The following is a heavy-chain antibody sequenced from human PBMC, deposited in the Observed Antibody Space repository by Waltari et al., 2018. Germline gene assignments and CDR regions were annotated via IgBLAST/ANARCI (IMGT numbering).Heavy chain of an antibody. CDR1: GFTFSSSA. D-gene: IGHD1-20*01. V-gene: IGHV1-58*01. CDR2: MVLCSGET. CDR3: AADRYNWKYALAV. J-gene: IGHJ6*02. Sequence: QMQLVQSGPEVRKPGTSVKVSCKASGFTFSSSAVQWVRQARGQRLEWIGWMVLCSGETRYGQQFQERVIISRDRSTSTAYMEFKSLTSDDTAVYYCAADRYNWKYALAVWGHGTTVTVS.